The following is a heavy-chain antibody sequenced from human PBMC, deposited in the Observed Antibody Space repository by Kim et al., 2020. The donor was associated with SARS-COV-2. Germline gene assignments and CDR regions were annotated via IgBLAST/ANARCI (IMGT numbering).Heavy chain of an antibody. V-gene: IGHV4-34*01. D-gene: IGHD2-15*01. CDR2: INHSGST. J-gene: IGHJ6*02. CDR3: ARGRLVVVAATRGMDV. CDR1: GGSFSGYY. Sequence: SETLSLTCAVYGGSFSGYYWSWIRQPPGKGLEWIGEINHSGSTNYNPSLKSRVTISVDTSKNQFSLKLSSVTAADTAVYYCARGRLVVVAATRGMDVWGQGTTVTVSS.